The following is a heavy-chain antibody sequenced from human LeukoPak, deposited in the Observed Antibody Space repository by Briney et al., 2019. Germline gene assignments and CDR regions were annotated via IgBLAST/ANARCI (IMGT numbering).Heavy chain of an antibody. CDR3: ARVCSGTSDFGTFDY. V-gene: IGHV4-59*08. Sequence: SETLSLTCTVSDGSISSYYWSWIRQPPGKGLEWIGYIYYSGSTNYNPSLKSRVTMSVNTSKNQFSLKLSSVTAADTAVYYCARVCSGTSDFGTFDYWGQGTLVTVSS. J-gene: IGHJ4*02. D-gene: IGHD2-2*01. CDR2: IYYSGST. CDR1: DGSISSYY.